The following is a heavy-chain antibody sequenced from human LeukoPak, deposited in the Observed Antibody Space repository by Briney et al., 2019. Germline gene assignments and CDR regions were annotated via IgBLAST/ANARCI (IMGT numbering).Heavy chain of an antibody. CDR1: GDSINSYY. D-gene: IGHD1-26*01. Sequence: PSETLSLTCTVSGDSINSYYWSWLRQPAGKGLEWIGRIYYSGTPNYNPSLRDRVTMSVDTSRNQFSLKLSSVTAADTAVYYCARDRRYYKNGVFDQWGQGTPVTVSA. CDR2: IYYSGTP. CDR3: ARDRRYYKNGVFDQ. J-gene: IGHJ4*02. V-gene: IGHV4-4*07.